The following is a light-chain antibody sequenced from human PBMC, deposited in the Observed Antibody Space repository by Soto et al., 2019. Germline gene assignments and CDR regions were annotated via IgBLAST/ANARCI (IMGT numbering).Light chain of an antibody. CDR3: AAWDDGHNVFYV. J-gene: IGLJ1*01. Sequence: QSVLTQPPSASGTPGQRVTVSCSGSSSNIGSNTVHWYQQLPGAAPKLLIYRNNQRPSGVPDRFSGSKSGTSASLAISGLQSEDEGDYYCAAWDDGHNVFYVFGAGTKVNVL. CDR1: SSNIGSNT. CDR2: RNN. V-gene: IGLV1-44*01.